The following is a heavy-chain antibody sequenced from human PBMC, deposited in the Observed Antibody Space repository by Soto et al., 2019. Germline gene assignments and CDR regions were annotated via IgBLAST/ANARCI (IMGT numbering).Heavy chain of an antibody. D-gene: IGHD6-13*01. Sequence: QITLKESGPTLVKPTQTLTLTCTFSGFSLSTSGVGVGWIRQPPGKALECLVVIYWDDDKRYSPSLKRRVTISQDTSKNQVVLRMTNMDPADTATYFFAQTAPGAAGLFDYWGQGTLVTVSS. J-gene: IGHJ4*02. CDR1: GFSLSTSGVG. CDR3: AQTAPGAAGLFDY. CDR2: IYWDDDK. V-gene: IGHV2-5*02.